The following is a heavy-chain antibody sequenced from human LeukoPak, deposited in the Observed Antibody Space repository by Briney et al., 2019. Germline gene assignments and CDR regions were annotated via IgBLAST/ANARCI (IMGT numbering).Heavy chain of an antibody. D-gene: IGHD1-14*01. V-gene: IGHV3-15*01. CDR2: IKRQTEGWAK. CDR1: GFSFSDAW. CDR3: SRNADHDW. J-gene: IGHJ4*02. Sequence: GGSLRLSCAGSGFSFSDAWLNWVRQTPEKGLEWVARIKRQTEGWAKDYAAPVKGRFTISKDDSKSTVYLQMNSLEIEDTAVYYCSRNADHDWWGQGTLVTVSS.